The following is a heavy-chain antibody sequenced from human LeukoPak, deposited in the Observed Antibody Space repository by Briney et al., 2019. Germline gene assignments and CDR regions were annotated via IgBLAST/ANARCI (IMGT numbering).Heavy chain of an antibody. CDR1: GFTFSIFA. CDR2: MSGDATST. J-gene: IGHJ4*02. Sequence: PGGSLRLSCAASGFTFSIFAMNWVRQAPGKGLEWVSTMSGDATSTYYADSVKGRFTISRDNSKNTLYLQMNSLRAEDTAVYYCAKRTSGSSWYSSDYWGQGTLVTVSS. V-gene: IGHV3-23*01. CDR3: AKRTSGSSWYSSDY. D-gene: IGHD6-13*01.